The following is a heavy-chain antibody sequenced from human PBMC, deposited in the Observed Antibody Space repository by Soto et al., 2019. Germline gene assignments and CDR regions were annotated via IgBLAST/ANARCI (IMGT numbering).Heavy chain of an antibody. Sequence: PGGSLRLSCAASGSSVSNTYMSWVRQSPGQGLEWVSIIYAGGSTYNADSVKGRFTISRDTSSNTLYLQMTNLRADDTAVYYCARDSGASSWPGVFDCWGQGTLVTVS. D-gene: IGHD6-13*01. CDR2: IYAGGST. CDR3: ARDSGASSWPGVFDC. J-gene: IGHJ4*02. V-gene: IGHV3-53*01. CDR1: GSSVSNTY.